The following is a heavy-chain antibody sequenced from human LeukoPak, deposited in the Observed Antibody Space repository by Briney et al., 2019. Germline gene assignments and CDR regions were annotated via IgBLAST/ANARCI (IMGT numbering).Heavy chain of an antibody. CDR2: INPSGGST. Sequence: ASVKVSCKASGYTFTSYYMHWVRQAPGQGLEWMGIINPSGGSTSYAQKFQARVTMTRDMSTSTVYMELSSLRSEDTAVYYCARGRTDILTGLFYYYGMDVWGQGTTVTVSS. CDR1: GYTFTSYY. CDR3: ARGRTDILTGLFYYYGMDV. D-gene: IGHD3-9*01. V-gene: IGHV1-46*01. J-gene: IGHJ6*02.